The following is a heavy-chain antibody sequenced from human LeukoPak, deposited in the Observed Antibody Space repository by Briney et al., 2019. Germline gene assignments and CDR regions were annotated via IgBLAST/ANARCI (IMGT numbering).Heavy chain of an antibody. CDR3: AKFLPTHIVVANYYFDY. CDR2: IIGSGGTT. Sequence: GGSLRLSCAASGVTFSSYAMSWVRQAPGKGLEWVSAIIGSGGTTYYAETVKGRFTITTDNSKNTLYLQMNSLRAEDTAVYYCAKFLPTHIVVANYYFDYWGQGTLVTVSS. CDR1: GVTFSSYA. J-gene: IGHJ4*02. V-gene: IGHV3-23*01. D-gene: IGHD2-21*01.